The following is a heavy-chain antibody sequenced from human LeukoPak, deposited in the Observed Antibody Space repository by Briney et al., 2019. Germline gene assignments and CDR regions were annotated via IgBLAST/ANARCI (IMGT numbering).Heavy chain of an antibody. Sequence: SVKVSCKASGGTFSSYAISWVRQAPGQGLEWMGGIIPIFGTANYAQKFQGRVTITADESTSTAYMELRSLRSDDTAVYYCARAQGYDFWSGYYTSYYFDYWGQGTLVTVSS. CDR2: IIPIFGTA. D-gene: IGHD3-3*01. CDR1: GGTFSSYA. V-gene: IGHV1-69*01. CDR3: ARAQGYDFWSGYYTSYYFDY. J-gene: IGHJ4*02.